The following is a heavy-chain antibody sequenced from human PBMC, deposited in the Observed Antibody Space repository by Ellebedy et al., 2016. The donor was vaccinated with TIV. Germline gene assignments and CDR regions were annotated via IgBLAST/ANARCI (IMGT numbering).Heavy chain of an antibody. J-gene: IGHJ4*02. CDR3: ARDGEYYGSGTYGITGFFDY. CDR2: ISGSNSNT. CDR1: GFIFSDYY. D-gene: IGHD3-10*01. Sequence: GESLKISCAASGFIFSDYYMNWFRQVPGKGLEWVAYISGSNSNTKYADSVKGRFTISRDNTNNSLYLQMNSLRAEDTAVYFCARDGEYYGSGTYGITGFFDYWGQGSLVTVSS. V-gene: IGHV3-11*05.